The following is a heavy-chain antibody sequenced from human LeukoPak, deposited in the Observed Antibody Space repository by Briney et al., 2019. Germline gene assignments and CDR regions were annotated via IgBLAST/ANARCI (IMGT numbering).Heavy chain of an antibody. CDR2: IYYSGST. D-gene: IGHD3-22*01. CDR3: ARDLRDSRSGGWFDP. CDR1: GGSISSYY. Sequence: SETLSLTCTVSGGSISSYYWSWLRQPPGKGLEWIGYIYYSGSTNYNPSLKSRVTISVDTSKNQFSLKLSSVTAADTAVYYCARDLRDSRSGGWFDPWGQGTLVTVSS. V-gene: IGHV4-59*01. J-gene: IGHJ5*02.